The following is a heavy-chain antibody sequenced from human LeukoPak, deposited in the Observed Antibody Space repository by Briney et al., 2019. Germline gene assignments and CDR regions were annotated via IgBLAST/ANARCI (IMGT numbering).Heavy chain of an antibody. CDR3: ASCPRGRGAFDI. J-gene: IGHJ3*02. CDR1: GFTFSSYS. D-gene: IGHD3-10*01. V-gene: IGHV3-21*01. CDR2: ISSSSSYI. Sequence: PGGSLRLSCAASGFTFSSYSMNWVRQAPGKGLEWVSSISSSSSYIYYADSVKGRFTISRDNAKNSLYLQMNSLRAEDTAVYYCASCPRGRGAFDIWGQGTMVTVSS.